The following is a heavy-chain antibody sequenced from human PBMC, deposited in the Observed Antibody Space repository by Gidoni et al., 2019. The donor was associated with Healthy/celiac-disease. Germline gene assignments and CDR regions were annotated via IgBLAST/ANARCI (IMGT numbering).Heavy chain of an antibody. J-gene: IGHJ4*02. CDR3: AKDSRFDGSGLYYFDY. V-gene: IGHV3-30*18. D-gene: IGHD3-3*01. Sequence: QVQLVESGGGVVQPGRSLRLSCAASGFTFSSYGMHWVRQAPGKGLEWVAVISYDGSNKYYADSVKGRFTISRDKSKNTLYLQMNRLRAEDTAVYYCAKDSRFDGSGLYYFDYWGQGTLVTVSS. CDR2: ISYDGSNK. CDR1: GFTFSSYG.